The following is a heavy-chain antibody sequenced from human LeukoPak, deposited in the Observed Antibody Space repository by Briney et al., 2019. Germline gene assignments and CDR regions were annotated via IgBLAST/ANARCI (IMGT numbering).Heavy chain of an antibody. V-gene: IGHV3-74*01. Sequence: GGSLRLSCAASGLPFSVSWMHWFRQVPGKGLMWVSRITTDETTTYADSVRGRFFISRDNAKNTVYLQMNSLRVEDTAVYYCAKDWFATTDYWGQGILVTVSS. CDR1: GLPFSVSW. CDR2: ITTDETT. J-gene: IGHJ4*02. D-gene: IGHD1/OR15-1a*01. CDR3: AKDWFATTDY.